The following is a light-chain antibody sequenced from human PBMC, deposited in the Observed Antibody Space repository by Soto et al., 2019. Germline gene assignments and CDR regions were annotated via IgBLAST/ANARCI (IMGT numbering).Light chain of an antibody. CDR2: EVT. V-gene: IGLV2-14*01. CDR3: ISYTSSNTAV. Sequence: QSALTQPASVSGSPGQSITISCTGTSSDVGAYNYVSWYQQHPGKAPKLMIYEVTYRPSGVSDRFSGSKSGNTASLTISGLQAEDEADYYCISYTSSNTAVFGGGTKLTVL. J-gene: IGLJ2*01. CDR1: SSDVGAYNY.